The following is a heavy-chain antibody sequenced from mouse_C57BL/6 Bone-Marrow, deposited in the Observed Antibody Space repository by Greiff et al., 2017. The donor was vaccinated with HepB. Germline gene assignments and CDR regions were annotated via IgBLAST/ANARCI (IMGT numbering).Heavy chain of an antibody. D-gene: IGHD2-4*01. CDR2: IYPGSGNT. CDR1: GYTFTDYY. Sequence: LVESGAELVRPGASVKLSCKASGYTFTDYYINWVKQRPGQGLEWIARIYPGSGNTYYNEKFKGKATLTAEKSSSTSEDSAVYFCARGGLRRWYFDVWGTGTTVTVSS. V-gene: IGHV1-76*01. CDR3: ARGGLRRWYFDV. J-gene: IGHJ1*03.